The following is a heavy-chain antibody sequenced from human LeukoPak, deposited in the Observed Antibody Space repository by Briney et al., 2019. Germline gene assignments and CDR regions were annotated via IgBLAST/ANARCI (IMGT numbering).Heavy chain of an antibody. D-gene: IGHD6-25*01. CDR3: AKDPRGIAAKPYYYYGMDV. Sequence: GSLRLSCAASGFTFSSYAMSWVRQAPGKGLAGVSAISGSGGSTYYADSVKGRFTISRDNSKNTLYLQMNSLRAEDTAVYYCAKDPRGIAAKPYYYYGMDVWGQGTTVTVSS. J-gene: IGHJ6*02. V-gene: IGHV3-23*01. CDR1: GFTFSSYA. CDR2: ISGSGGST.